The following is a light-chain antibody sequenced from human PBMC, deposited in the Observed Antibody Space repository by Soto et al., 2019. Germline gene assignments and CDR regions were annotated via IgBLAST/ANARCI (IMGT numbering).Light chain of an antibody. CDR1: NIGSKS. Sequence: SYELTQPPSVSVAPGQTAKITCGGNNIGSKSVHWYQQKPGQAPVVVIYLEVDRPSGIPERFSGSNFGNTATLTITRVDAGDEADYCCHVWDSDSHHAVFGGGTKVTVL. CDR2: LEV. J-gene: IGLJ3*02. CDR3: HVWDSDSHHAV. V-gene: IGLV3-21*01.